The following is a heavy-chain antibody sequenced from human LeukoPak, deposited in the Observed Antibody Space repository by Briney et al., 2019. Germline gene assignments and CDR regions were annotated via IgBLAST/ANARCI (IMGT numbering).Heavy chain of an antibody. J-gene: IGHJ4*02. CDR1: GYTFTSYD. CDR2: MNPNSDNT. Sequence: VASVKVSCKASGYTFTSYDINWVRQATGQGLEWMGWMNPNSDNTGYAQKFQGRVTMTRNTSISTAYMELSSLRSEDTAVYYCARGPGYYGSGSYHYWGQGTLVTVSS. CDR3: ARGPGYYGSGSYHY. V-gene: IGHV1-8*01. D-gene: IGHD3-10*01.